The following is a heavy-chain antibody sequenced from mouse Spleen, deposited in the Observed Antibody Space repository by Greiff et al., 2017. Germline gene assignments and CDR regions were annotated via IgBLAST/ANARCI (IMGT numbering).Heavy chain of an antibody. Sequence: EVKLMESGGGLVKPGGSLKLSCAASGFTFSSYAMSWVRQTPEKRLEWVATISSGGSYTYYPDSVKGRFTISRDNAKNTLYLQMSSLRSEDTAMYYCARHRYDGGDYAMDYWGQGTSVTVSS. CDR2: ISSGGSYT. CDR1: GFTFSSYA. V-gene: IGHV5-9-3*01. J-gene: IGHJ4*01. CDR3: ARHRYDGGDYAMDY. D-gene: IGHD2-14*01.